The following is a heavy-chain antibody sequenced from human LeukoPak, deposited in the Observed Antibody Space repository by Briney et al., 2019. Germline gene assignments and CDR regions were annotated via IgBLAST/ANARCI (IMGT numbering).Heavy chain of an antibody. CDR2: INPSGGST. D-gene: IGHD6-13*01. CDR1: GYTFTSYY. V-gene: IGHV1-46*01. CDR3: ARDLAAAPPRSGYYYDYYMDV. Sequence: ASVKVSCKASGYTFTSYYMHWVRQAPGQGLEWMGIINPSGGSTSYAQQFHGRVTMTRDMSTSTVYMELSSLRSEDTDVYYCARDLAAAPPRSGYYYDYYMDVWGKGTTVTVSS. J-gene: IGHJ6*03.